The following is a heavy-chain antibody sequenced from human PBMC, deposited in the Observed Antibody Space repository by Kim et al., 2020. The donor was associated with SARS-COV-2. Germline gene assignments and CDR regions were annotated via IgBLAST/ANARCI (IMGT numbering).Heavy chain of an antibody. J-gene: IGHJ6*02. CDR2: IYTSGST. V-gene: IGHV4-4*07. Sequence: SETLSLTCTVSGGSISSYCWYWIRQPAGKGLEWIGRIYTSGSTNYNPSLKSRVTMSVDTSKNQFSLKLSSVTAADTAVYYCARVGVIAAAEYYYYGMDVWGQGTTVTVSS. D-gene: IGHD6-13*01. CDR3: ARVGVIAAAEYYYYGMDV. CDR1: GGSISSYC.